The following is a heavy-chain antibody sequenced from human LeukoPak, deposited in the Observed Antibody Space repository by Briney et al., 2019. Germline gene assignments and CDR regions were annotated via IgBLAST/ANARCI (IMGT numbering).Heavy chain of an antibody. CDR1: GDSISSSSYY. J-gene: IGHJ4*02. CDR3: ARLGHSVTYYADHYYFEY. Sequence: PSETLSLTCTVPGDSISSSSYYWGWIRQPPGKGLEWIGSIYHSGGTYYNPSLTSRVTISVDTSKNQFSLKLSSVTATDTAMYSCARLGHSVTYYADHYYFEYWGQGTLVTVSS. D-gene: IGHD1-26*01. V-gene: IGHV4-39*01. CDR2: IYHSGGT.